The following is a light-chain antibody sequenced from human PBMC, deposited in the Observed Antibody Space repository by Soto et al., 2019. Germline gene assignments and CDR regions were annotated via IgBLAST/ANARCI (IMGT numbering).Light chain of an antibody. V-gene: IGKV3-20*01. CDR3: QQYGISPRT. CDR1: QSVGSRF. J-gene: IGKJ1*01. Sequence: EIALTQSPGTLSLSPGGRATLSCRASQSVGSRFLAWYQQKPGQAPRLLISGASSRATGIPDRFSGSGSGTDFTLTISRLEPEDFAVYYCQQYGISPRTFGQGTKVDI. CDR2: GAS.